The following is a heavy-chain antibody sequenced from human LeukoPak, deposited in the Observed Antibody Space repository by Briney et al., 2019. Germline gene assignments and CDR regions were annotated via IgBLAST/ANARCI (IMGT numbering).Heavy chain of an antibody. CDR3: ARRRYCNSISCYAGAFDI. D-gene: IGHD2-2*01. V-gene: IGHV5-51*01. CDR1: GYSFTSYW. J-gene: IGHJ3*02. Sequence: GASLKISCKGSGYSFTSYWIGWVRQMPGKGLEWMGIIYPGDSDTSYSSYFQGQVTMSADKSINTAYLQWSGLKASDTAMYYCARRRYCNSISCYAGAFDIWGQGTMVTVSS. CDR2: IYPGDSDT.